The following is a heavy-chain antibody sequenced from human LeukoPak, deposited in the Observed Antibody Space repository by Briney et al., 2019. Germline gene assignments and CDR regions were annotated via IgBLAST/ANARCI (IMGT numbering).Heavy chain of an antibody. CDR3: ARDLGVRGDGWFDP. Sequence: ASVKVSCKASGYTFSSYYMHWVRQAPGHGLEWMGIINPRTGSTTYAQRFQGRVTMTRGTSTSTVYMELSSLTSADTALYYCARDLGVRGDGWFDPWGQGTLVTVSS. V-gene: IGHV1-46*01. D-gene: IGHD3-10*01. CDR2: INPRTGST. CDR1: GYTFSSYY. J-gene: IGHJ5*02.